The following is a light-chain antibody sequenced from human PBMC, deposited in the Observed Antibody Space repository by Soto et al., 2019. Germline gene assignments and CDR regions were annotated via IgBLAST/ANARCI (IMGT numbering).Light chain of an antibody. V-gene: IGLV2-8*01. J-gene: IGLJ1*01. CDR3: VPYAGNSTYV. CDR2: EVN. CDR1: SSDVGGYDY. Sequence: QSALTQPPSASGSPGQSVTISCTGVSSDVGGYDYVLWYQQYPGKAPKLIIFEVNKRPSGVPDRFSGSKSGNTASLTLCGLQAEYEAVYSCVPYAGNSTYVFANGAKGTV.